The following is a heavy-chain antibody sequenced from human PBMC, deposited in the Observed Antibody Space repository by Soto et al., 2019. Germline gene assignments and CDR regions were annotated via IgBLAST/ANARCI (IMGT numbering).Heavy chain of an antibody. J-gene: IGHJ4*02. V-gene: IGHV3-23*01. D-gene: IGHD3-10*01. Sequence: EVQLLESGGDLVQPGGSLRLSCAASGSTFSRYAMSWVRQAPGKGLEWVSVISGSGAGTYYAECVKGRFPISSDNSKSTLYLQMNSLRADDTAVYVCAKDGGFGFVEFYYLDLWGQGTLVTVSS. CDR1: GSTFSRYA. CDR2: ISGSGAGT. CDR3: AKDGGFGFVEFYYLDL.